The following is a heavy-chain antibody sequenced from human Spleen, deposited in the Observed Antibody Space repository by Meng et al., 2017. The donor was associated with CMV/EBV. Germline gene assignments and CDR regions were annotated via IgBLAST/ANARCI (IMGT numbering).Heavy chain of an antibody. D-gene: IGHD3-16*01. CDR3: GSQEGGY. CDR1: GFGFSSYA. Sequence: GESLKISCAASGFGFSSYAMHWVRQAPGKGLEWVAVISYDGGNKYYADSVKGRFTISRDNPKNTLYLQLSSLRAEDTAVYYCGSQEGGYWGQGTLVTVSS. CDR2: ISYDGGNK. J-gene: IGHJ4*02. V-gene: IGHV3-30-3*01.